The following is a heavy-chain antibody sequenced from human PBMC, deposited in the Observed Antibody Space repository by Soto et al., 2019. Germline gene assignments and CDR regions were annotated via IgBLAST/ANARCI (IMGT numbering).Heavy chain of an antibody. Sequence: QVQLVQSGAEVKKPGSSVKVSCKASGGTFSSYAISWVRQAPGQGLEWMGGIIPIFGTANYAQKFQGRVTIAVDESTSTAYMGLRRLRSADTAVYYCARGGVVTAIRGYFDYWGQGTLVTVSS. D-gene: IGHD2-21*02. CDR1: GGTFSSYA. CDR2: IIPIFGTA. CDR3: ARGGVVTAIRGYFDY. V-gene: IGHV1-69*01. J-gene: IGHJ4*02.